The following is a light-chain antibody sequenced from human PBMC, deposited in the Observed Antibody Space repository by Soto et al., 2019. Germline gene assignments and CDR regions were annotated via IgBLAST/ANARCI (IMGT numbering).Light chain of an antibody. CDR1: QSLSSTY. Sequence: EIVLTQSPGTLSLSPGERATLSYRASQSLSSTYLAWYQQKPGQAPRLLIYGASNRATGIPDRFSGSGSGTDFTLTINRLEPEDFAVYYCQQYGSSPLTFGQGTKVDIK. J-gene: IGKJ1*01. CDR2: GAS. V-gene: IGKV3-20*01. CDR3: QQYGSSPLT.